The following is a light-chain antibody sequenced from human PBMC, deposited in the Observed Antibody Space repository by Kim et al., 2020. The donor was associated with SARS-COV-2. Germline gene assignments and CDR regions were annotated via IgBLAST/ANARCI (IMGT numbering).Light chain of an antibody. CDR1: QSVSSSY. Sequence: SPGERATLSCRASQSVSSSYLAWYQQKPGQAPRLLIYGASSRATGIPDRFSGSGSGTDFTLTISRLEPEDFAVYYCQQYGSSPFTLGPGTKVDIK. CDR3: QQYGSSPFT. CDR2: GAS. V-gene: IGKV3-20*01. J-gene: IGKJ3*01.